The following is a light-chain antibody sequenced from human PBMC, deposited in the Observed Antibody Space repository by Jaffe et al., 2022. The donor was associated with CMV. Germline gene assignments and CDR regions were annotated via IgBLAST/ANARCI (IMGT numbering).Light chain of an antibody. CDR3: QQTYSTPWT. CDR2: TAS. Sequence: DIQMTQSPSSLSASVGDRVTITCRASQSISIYLNWYLQKPGKVPQLLIYTASSLETGVPSRFSGSGSGTDFTLTISSLQVEDFATYYCQQTYSTPWTFGQGTKVEIK. V-gene: IGKV1-39*01. J-gene: IGKJ1*01. CDR1: QSISIY.